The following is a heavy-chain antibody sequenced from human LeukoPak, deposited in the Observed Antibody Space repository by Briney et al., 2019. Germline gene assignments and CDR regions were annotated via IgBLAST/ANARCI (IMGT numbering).Heavy chain of an antibody. D-gene: IGHD4-17*01. CDR2: ISGSGDST. J-gene: IGHJ6*02. V-gene: IGHV3-23*01. CDR3: AKTGNYGDYSFYYYGMDV. CDR1: GFSFSSYA. Sequence: GGSLGLSCAASGFSFSSYAMSWVRQAPGKGLEWVSGISGSGDSTYYADSVKGRFTISRDNSKNTLDLQMNSLRAEDTAVYHCAKTGNYGDYSFYYYGMDVWGQGTTVTVSS.